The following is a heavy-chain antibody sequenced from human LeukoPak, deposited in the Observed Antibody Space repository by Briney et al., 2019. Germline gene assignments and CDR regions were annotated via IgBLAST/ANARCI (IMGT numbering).Heavy chain of an antibody. D-gene: IGHD7-27*01. CDR2: IYSGGST. J-gene: IGHJ3*02. CDR3: AKGKTGDPGDAFDI. V-gene: IGHV3-53*01. Sequence: PGGSLRLSCAASGFTVSSNYMSWVRQAPGKGLEWVSVIYSGGSTYYADSVKGRFTISRDNSKNTLYLQMNSLRAEDTAVYYCAKGKTGDPGDAFDIWGQGTMVTVSS. CDR1: GFTVSSNY.